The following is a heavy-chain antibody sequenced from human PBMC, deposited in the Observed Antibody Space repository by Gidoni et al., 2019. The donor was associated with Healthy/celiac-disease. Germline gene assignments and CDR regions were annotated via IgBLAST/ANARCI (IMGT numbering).Heavy chain of an antibody. V-gene: IGHV4-4*07. CDR1: VCSISRYY. Sequence: QVQLQASGPGLVKPSETLSLTCTVSVCSISRYYWTWIRQPAGKGLEWIGRIYTSGSTNDNPSLKRRVTMSVDTSKNQFSLKLSSVTAADTAVYYCARQSGPVVPAAPEFYYYYYYRDVWGKGTTVTVSS. J-gene: IGHJ6*03. CDR3: ARQSGPVVPAAPEFYYYYYYRDV. D-gene: IGHD2-2*01. CDR2: IYTSGST.